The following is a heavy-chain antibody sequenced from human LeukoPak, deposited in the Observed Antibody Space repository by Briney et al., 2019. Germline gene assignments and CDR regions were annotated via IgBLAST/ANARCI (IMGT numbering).Heavy chain of an antibody. CDR3: ASVYDSSGYYPF. V-gene: IGHV4-34*01. CDR1: GGSFSGYD. J-gene: IGHJ4*02. Sequence: PSETLSLTRAVYGGSFSGYDWSWIRQPPGKGLEYIGEINHSGSANYNPSLKSRVTISVDTSKNQFSLKLRSVTAADTAVYYCASVYDSSGYYPFWGQGTLVTVSS. D-gene: IGHD3-22*01. CDR2: INHSGSA.